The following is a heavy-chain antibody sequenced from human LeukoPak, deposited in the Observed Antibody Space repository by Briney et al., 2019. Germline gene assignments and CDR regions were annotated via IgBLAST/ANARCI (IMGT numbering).Heavy chain of an antibody. CDR1: GGSFSGYY. CDR2: INHSGST. Sequence: KPSETLSLTCAVYGGSFSGYYWSWIRQPPGKGLEWIGEINHSGSTNYNPSLKSRVTISVDTSKNQFSLKLSSVTAADTAVYYCARALYSSSWYPHCFDYWGQGTLVTVSS. V-gene: IGHV4-34*01. CDR3: ARALYSSSWYPHCFDY. D-gene: IGHD6-13*01. J-gene: IGHJ4*02.